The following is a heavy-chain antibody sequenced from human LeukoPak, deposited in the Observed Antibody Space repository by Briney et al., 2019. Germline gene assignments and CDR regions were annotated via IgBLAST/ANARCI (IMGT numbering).Heavy chain of an antibody. V-gene: IGHV3-7*01. J-gene: IGHJ4*02. CDR3: ATYDY. CDR1: GFTFSGYW. Sequence: GGSLRLSCAASGFTFSGYWMSWVRQAPGKGLEWVADIKQDGSEKYYVDFVKGRFTISRDNAKNSLYLQMNSLRAEDTGVYYCATYDYWGQGTLVTVSS. CDR2: IKQDGSEK.